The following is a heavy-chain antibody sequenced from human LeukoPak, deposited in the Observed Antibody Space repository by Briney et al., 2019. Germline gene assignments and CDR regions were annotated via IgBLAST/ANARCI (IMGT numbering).Heavy chain of an antibody. V-gene: IGHV4-34*01. CDR2: IYYSGST. CDR3: ARDIVNTRVFDY. Sequence: RSSETLSLTCGVYGGSFSANYWGWIRQPPGKGLEWIGSIYYSGSTYYNPSLKSRVTISVDTSKNQFSLKLSSVTAADTAVYYCARDIVNTRVFDYWGQGTLVTVSS. J-gene: IGHJ4*02. D-gene: IGHD2-15*01. CDR1: GGSFSANY.